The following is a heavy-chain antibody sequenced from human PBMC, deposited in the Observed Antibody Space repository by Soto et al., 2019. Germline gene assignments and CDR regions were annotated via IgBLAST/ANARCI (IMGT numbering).Heavy chain of an antibody. Sequence: SETLSLTCTVSGGSISSSSYYWGWIRQPPGKGLEWIGSIYYSGSTYYNPSLKSRVTIFVDTSKNQFSLKLSSVTAADTAVYYCARLRLQQLVNDYWGQGTLVTVSS. CDR2: IYYSGST. J-gene: IGHJ4*02. D-gene: IGHD6-13*01. CDR3: ARLRLQQLVNDY. CDR1: GGSISSSSYY. V-gene: IGHV4-39*01.